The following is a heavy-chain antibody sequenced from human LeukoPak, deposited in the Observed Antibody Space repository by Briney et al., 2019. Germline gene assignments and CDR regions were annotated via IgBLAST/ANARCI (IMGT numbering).Heavy chain of an antibody. CDR2: IYYSGST. D-gene: IGHD3/OR15-3a*01. CDR1: GGSISSYY. J-gene: IGHJ5*02. Sequence: PSETLSLTCTVSGGSISSYYWSWIRQPPGKGLEWIGYIYYSGSTNYNPSLKSRVTISVDTSKNQFSLKLTSVTAADTAVYYWARDGVAEDLDTNNWFDPWGQGTLVTVSS. CDR3: ARDGVAEDLDTNNWFDP. V-gene: IGHV4-59*01.